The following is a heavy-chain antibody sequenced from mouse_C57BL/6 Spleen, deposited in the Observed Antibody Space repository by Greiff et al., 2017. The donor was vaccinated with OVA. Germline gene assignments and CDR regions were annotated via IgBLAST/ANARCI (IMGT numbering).Heavy chain of an antibody. CDR1: GYTFTSYW. Sequence: VQLQQSGAELVKPGASVKLSCKASGYTFTSYWMHWVKQRPGQGLEWIGMIHPNSGSTNYNEKFKSKATLTVDKSSSTAYMQLSSLTSEDSAVYYCARSSIYYDYDDYWGQGTTLTVSS. CDR3: ARSSIYYDYDDY. CDR2: IHPNSGST. V-gene: IGHV1-64*01. J-gene: IGHJ2*01. D-gene: IGHD2-4*01.